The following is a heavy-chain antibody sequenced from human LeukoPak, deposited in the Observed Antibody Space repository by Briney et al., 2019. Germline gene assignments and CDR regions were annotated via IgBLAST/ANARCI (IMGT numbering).Heavy chain of an antibody. J-gene: IGHJ4*02. CDR2: INPNGGST. Sequence: GASVKVSCKASEYTFTSYYLHWVRQAPGQGLEWTGIINPNGGSTSYAQNFQGRVTMTRDTSTSTVYMELSSLRSEDTAVYYCARAMVRGLSNPFDYWGQGTLVTVSS. D-gene: IGHD3-10*01. CDR3: ARAMVRGLSNPFDY. V-gene: IGHV1-46*01. CDR1: EYTFTSYY.